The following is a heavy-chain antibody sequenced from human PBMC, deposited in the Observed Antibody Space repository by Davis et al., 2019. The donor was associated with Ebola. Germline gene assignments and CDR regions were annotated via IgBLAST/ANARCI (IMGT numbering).Heavy chain of an antibody. J-gene: IGHJ4*02. V-gene: IGHV3-23*01. Sequence: PGGSLRLSCAASGFTFSDYYMSWIRQAPGKGLEWVSAISGSGGSTYYADSVKGRFTISRDNSKNTLYLQMNSLRAEDTAVYYCARDTWYSGDDNGGDWGQGTLVTVSS. CDR1: GFTFSDYY. CDR3: ARDTWYSGDDNGGD. CDR2: ISGSGGST. D-gene: IGHD1-26*01.